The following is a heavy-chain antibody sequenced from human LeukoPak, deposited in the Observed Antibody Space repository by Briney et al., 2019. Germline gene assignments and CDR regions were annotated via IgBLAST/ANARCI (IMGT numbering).Heavy chain of an antibody. D-gene: IGHD2-15*01. Sequence: PSETLSLTCTVSGGSISSSYWSWIRQPPGKGLEWIGYIYYSGSTNYNPSLKSRVTISVDTSKNQFSLKLTSVTAADTAVYYCARTMEGYCSGGSCYQYSYYMDVWGKGTTVTVSS. V-gene: IGHV4-59*01. J-gene: IGHJ6*03. CDR1: GGSISSSY. CDR2: IYYSGST. CDR3: ARTMEGYCSGGSCYQYSYYMDV.